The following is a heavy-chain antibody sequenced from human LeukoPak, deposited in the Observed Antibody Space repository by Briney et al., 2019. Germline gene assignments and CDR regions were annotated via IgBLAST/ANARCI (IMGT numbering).Heavy chain of an antibody. J-gene: IGHJ4*02. CDR3: ARTTVVAKYFDY. Sequence: PSQTLSLTCTVSGGSISSGGYYWSWIRQHPGKGLEWIGYIYYSGSTYYNPSLKSRLTISVDTSKNQFSLKLSSVTAADTAVYYCARTTVVAKYFDYWGLGTLVTVSS. V-gene: IGHV4-31*03. CDR2: IYYSGST. D-gene: IGHD4-23*01. CDR1: GGSISSGGYY.